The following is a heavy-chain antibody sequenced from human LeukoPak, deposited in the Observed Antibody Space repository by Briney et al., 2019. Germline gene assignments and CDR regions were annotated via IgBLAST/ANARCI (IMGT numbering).Heavy chain of an antibody. CDR2: ISSSSSYI. D-gene: IGHD3-10*01. CDR3: ARGMSRYAGSFGDY. CDR1: GFTFSSYS. V-gene: IGHV3-21*01. J-gene: IGHJ4*02. Sequence: GGSLRLSCAASGFTFSSYSINWVRQAPGKGLEWVSSISSSSSYIYYADSVKGRFTISRDNAKNSLYLQMNSLRAEDTAVYYCARGMSRYAGSFGDYWGQGTLVTVSS.